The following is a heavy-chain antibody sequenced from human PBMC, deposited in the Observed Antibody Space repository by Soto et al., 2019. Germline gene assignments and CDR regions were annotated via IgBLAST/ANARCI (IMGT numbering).Heavy chain of an antibody. CDR1: GFTFGDYA. CDR3: TRLEVGTAVGYYYYGMDV. CDR2: IRSKAYGGTT. V-gene: IGHV3-49*03. Sequence: GGSLRLSCTASGFTFGDYAMSWFRQAPGKGLEWVGFIRSKAYGGTTEYAASVKGRFTISRDDSKSIAYLQMNSLKTEDTAVYYCTRLEVGTAVGYYYYGMDVWGQGTTVTVSS. D-gene: IGHD6-19*01. J-gene: IGHJ6*02.